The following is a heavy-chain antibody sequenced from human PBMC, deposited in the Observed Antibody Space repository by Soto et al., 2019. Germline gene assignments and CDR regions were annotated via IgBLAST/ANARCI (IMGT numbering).Heavy chain of an antibody. V-gene: IGHV4-4*02. CDR2: IYHSGST. CDR3: ARVSGRYYYGMDV. CDR1: GGSISSSYW. J-gene: IGHJ6*02. D-gene: IGHD1-26*01. Sequence: QVQLQESGPGLVKPSGTLSLTCAVSGGSISSSYWWSWVRQPPGKGLEWIGEIYHSGSTNYNPSLTARATISXDXNKNQFSLKLSSVTAADTAVYYCARVSGRYYYGMDVWGQGTTGTVSS.